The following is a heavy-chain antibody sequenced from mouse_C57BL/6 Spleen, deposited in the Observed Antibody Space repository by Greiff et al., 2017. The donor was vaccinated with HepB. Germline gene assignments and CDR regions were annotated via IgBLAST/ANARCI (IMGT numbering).Heavy chain of an antibody. D-gene: IGHD1-1*01. Sequence: QVQLKQSGAELVKPGASVKLSCKASGYTFTSYWMQWVKQRPGQGLEWIGEIDPSDSYTNYNQKFKGKATLTVDTSSSTAYMQLSSLTSEDSAVYYCARNYGSREWYFDVWGTGTTVTVSS. CDR3: ARNYGSREWYFDV. J-gene: IGHJ1*03. CDR1: GYTFTSYW. V-gene: IGHV1-50*01. CDR2: IDPSDSYT.